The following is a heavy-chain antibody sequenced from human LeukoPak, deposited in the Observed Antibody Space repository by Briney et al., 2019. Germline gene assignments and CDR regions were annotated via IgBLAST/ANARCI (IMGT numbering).Heavy chain of an antibody. CDR2: INSDGSSN. J-gene: IGHJ4*02. CDR3: ASAPDY. V-gene: IGHV3-74*01. Sequence: GGPLRLSCAASGFTFSSHWMHWVRQATGKGLVWVSRINSDGSSNCYADSVKARFTISRDNPKNTVYLQMNTLRAEDRAVYFCASAPDYWGEGTRVSVS. CDR1: GFTFSSHW.